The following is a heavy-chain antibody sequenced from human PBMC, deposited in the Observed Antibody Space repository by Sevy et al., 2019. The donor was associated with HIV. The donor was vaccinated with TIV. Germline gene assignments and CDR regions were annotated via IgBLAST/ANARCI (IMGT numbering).Heavy chain of an antibody. J-gene: IGHJ4*02. CDR2: MRQDGNEK. CDR1: GFTFSSYC. Sequence: GGSLRLSCAASGFTFSSYCMTWVRQAPGKGLEWVANMRQDGNEKYYVDSVKGRFTISRDNAKNSLYLQMNSLRAEDTAVYYCARGIYGSGSRLGLGYWGQGTLVTVSS. D-gene: IGHD3-10*01. CDR3: ARGIYGSGSRLGLGY. V-gene: IGHV3-7*01.